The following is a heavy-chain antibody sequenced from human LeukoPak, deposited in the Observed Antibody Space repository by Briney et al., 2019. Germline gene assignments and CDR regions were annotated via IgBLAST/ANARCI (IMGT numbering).Heavy chain of an antibody. CDR1: GYTFTSYG. D-gene: IGHD3-3*01. CDR3: ARAGKYYDFWSGYLDY. J-gene: IGHJ4*02. Sequence: GASVKVSCKASGYTFTSYGISWVRQAPGQGLEWMGWISAYNGNTNYAQKLQGRVTMTTDTSTSTAYMELRSLRSDDTAVYYCARAGKYYDFWSGYLDYWGRGTLVTVSS. CDR2: ISAYNGNT. V-gene: IGHV1-18*01.